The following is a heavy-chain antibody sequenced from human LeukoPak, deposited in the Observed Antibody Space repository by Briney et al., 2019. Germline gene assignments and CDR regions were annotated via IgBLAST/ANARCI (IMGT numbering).Heavy chain of an antibody. Sequence: ASVKVSCKASGYTFTSYYMHWVRQAPGQGLEWTGIINPSGGSTSYAQKFQGRVTVTRDTSTSTVYMELSSLRSEDTAVYYCARDFEGPQTYYYDSSGYYPPGYWGQGTLVTVSS. CDR1: GYTFTSYY. CDR3: ARDFEGPQTYYYDSSGYYPPGY. J-gene: IGHJ4*02. V-gene: IGHV1-46*01. D-gene: IGHD3-22*01. CDR2: INPSGGST.